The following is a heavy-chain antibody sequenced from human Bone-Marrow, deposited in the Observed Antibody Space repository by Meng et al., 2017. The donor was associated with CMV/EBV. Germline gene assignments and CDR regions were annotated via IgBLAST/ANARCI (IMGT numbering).Heavy chain of an antibody. Sequence: SETLSLTCTVSGASISSQSYHWGWIRQPPGKGPEWIGNVFSSGGTYSNTSLKSRVTVSADMSKNEFSLKLTSVTAAETGVYFCARGLTRAAFDLWGQGAMVTVSS. CDR1: GASISSQSYH. J-gene: IGHJ3*01. V-gene: IGHV4-39*01. CDR2: VFSSGGT. D-gene: IGHD7-27*01. CDR3: ARGLTRAAFDL.